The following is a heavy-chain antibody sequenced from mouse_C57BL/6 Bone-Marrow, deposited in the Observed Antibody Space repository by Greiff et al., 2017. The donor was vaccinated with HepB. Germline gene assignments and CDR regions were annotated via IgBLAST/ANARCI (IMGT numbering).Heavy chain of an antibody. CDR1: GFSLTSYG. D-gene: IGHD6-1*01. CDR2: IWSGGST. J-gene: IGHJ1*03. CDR3: ARNSPLLRYFDV. Sequence: VQRVESGPGLVQPSQSLSITCTVSGFSLTSYGVHWVRQSPGKGLEWLGVIWSGGSTDYNAAFISRLSISKDNSKSQVFFKMNSLQADDTAIYYCARNSPLLRYFDVWGTGTTVTVSS. V-gene: IGHV2-2*01.